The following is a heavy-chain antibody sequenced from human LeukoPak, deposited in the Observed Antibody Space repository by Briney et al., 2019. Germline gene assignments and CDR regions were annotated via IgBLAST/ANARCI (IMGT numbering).Heavy chain of an antibody. CDR3: ARGALVPAAILGWFDP. CDR2: IYYSGST. Sequence: PSETLSLTCTVSGGSISSYYWSWIRQPPGKGLEWIGYIYYSGSTNYNPSLKSRVTISVDTSKNQFSLKLSSVTAADTAVYYCARGALVPAAILGWFDPWGQGTLVTVSS. CDR1: GGSISSYY. V-gene: IGHV4-59*01. D-gene: IGHD2-2*02. J-gene: IGHJ5*02.